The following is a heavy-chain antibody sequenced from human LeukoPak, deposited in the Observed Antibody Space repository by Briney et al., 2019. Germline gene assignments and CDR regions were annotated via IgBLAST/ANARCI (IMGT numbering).Heavy chain of an antibody. D-gene: IGHD1-26*01. Sequence: PSETLSLTCTVPGGSISSSSYYWGWIRQPPGKGLEWIGSIYYSGSTYYNPSLKSRVTISVDTSKNQFSLKLSSVTAADTAVYYCARLRSWELRLPDYWGQGTLVTVSS. V-gene: IGHV4-39*01. CDR2: IYYSGST. CDR1: GGSISSSSYY. CDR3: ARLRSWELRLPDY. J-gene: IGHJ4*02.